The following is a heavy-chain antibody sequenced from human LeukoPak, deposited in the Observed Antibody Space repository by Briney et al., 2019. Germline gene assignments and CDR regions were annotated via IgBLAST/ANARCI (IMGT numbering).Heavy chain of an antibody. J-gene: IGHJ6*02. D-gene: IGHD6-13*01. CDR3: VRNSRYGSGWFEDGLDF. V-gene: IGHV4-59*02. CDR1: GDSVRSYY. Sequence: SETLSLTCTVSGDSVRSYYWSWIRQPPGQGLEWLGHINDRGSTNYNPSLQGRVTISIDTSKNQFSLKVNSVTAADTAVYYCVRNSRYGSGWFEDGLDFWGQGTTVTVSS. CDR2: INDRGST.